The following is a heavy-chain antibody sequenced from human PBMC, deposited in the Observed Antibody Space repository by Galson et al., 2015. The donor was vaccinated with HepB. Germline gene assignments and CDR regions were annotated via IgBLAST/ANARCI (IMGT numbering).Heavy chain of an antibody. Sequence: SLRLSCAASGFTVSTNHMTWVRQAPGQGLEWASIIYSSYTTYYADSVKGRFTISRDNSKSTLYLQMNSLRADDTAVYYCARAELAYSSGWFADYWGQGTLVTVSS. V-gene: IGHV3-66*01. CDR2: IYSSYTT. J-gene: IGHJ4*02. D-gene: IGHD6-19*01. CDR3: ARAELAYSSGWFADY. CDR1: GFTVSTNH.